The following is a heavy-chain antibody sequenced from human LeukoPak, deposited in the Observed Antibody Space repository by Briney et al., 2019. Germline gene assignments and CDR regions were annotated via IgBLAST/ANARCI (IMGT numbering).Heavy chain of an antibody. V-gene: IGHV1-2*02. CDR3: ARDHCTSNSCYEDFYYGMDV. D-gene: IGHD2-2*01. CDR1: GYIFTGYY. Sequence: ASVKVSCKASGYIFTGYYIHWVRQAPGQGLEWMGWINPDSGGTNSAQKFQGRVTMTRDTSISTAYMDLSRLGSDDTAMYYCARDHCTSNSCYEDFYYGMDVWGQGTTVTVSS. CDR2: INPDSGGT. J-gene: IGHJ6*02.